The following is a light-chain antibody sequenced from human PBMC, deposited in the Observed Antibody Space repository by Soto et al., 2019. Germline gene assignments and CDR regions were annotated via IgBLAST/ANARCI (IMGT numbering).Light chain of an antibody. V-gene: IGLV2-8*01. CDR3: SSYAGSNMGV. CDR1: SSDIGGYNY. Sequence: QSALTQPPSASGSPGQSVAISCTGTSSDIGGYNYVSWYQIHPGKAPKLIIYEVSKRPSGVPDRFSGSKSDNTASLIVSGLQAEDEADYYCSSYAGSNMGVFGGGTKLTVL. CDR2: EVS. J-gene: IGLJ2*01.